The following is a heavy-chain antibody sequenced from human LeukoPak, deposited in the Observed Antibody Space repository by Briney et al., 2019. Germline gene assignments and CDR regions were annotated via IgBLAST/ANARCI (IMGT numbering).Heavy chain of an antibody. J-gene: IGHJ4*02. CDR1: GFTFSSYG. CDR2: IRYDGSNK. V-gene: IGHV3-30*02. D-gene: IGHD2/OR15-2a*01. Sequence: GGSLRLSCGASGFTFSSYGMHWVRQAPGKGLEWVAFIRYDGSNKYYADSVKGRFTISRDNSKNTLYLQMNSLRAEDTAVYYCARDRKLSVGVDYWGQGTLVTVSS. CDR3: ARDRKLSVGVDY.